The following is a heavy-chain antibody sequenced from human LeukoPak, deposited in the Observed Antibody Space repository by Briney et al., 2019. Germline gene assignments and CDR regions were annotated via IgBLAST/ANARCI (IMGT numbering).Heavy chain of an antibody. D-gene: IGHD3-10*01. V-gene: IGHV3-20*04. J-gene: IGHJ4*02. CDR2: INWNGGSI. CDR3: TTEGQYGFGELLTLDY. Sequence: PGGSLRLSCAASGFTFDDYGMSWVRQAPGKGLEWVSGINWNGGSIVYADSVKSRFTISRDNAKNSLYLQMNSLRAEDTAVYYCTTEGQYGFGELLTLDYWGQGTLVTVSS. CDR1: GFTFDDYG.